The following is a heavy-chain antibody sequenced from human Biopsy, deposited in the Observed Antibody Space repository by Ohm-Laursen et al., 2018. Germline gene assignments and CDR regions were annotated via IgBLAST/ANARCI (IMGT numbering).Heavy chain of an antibody. D-gene: IGHD6-19*01. J-gene: IGHJ4*02. CDR3: GRVGSGWAPFDK. Sequence: TLSLTCAVSGYSISSDYRWGWIRQAPGKTLEWLGNIFKDGNTHYNPSLRSRLIISIDTSKNQFSLKMTSVSGADTAVYFSGRVGSGWAPFDKWGPGTLVTVSS. CDR2: IFKDGNT. V-gene: IGHV4-38-2*01. CDR1: GYSISSDYR.